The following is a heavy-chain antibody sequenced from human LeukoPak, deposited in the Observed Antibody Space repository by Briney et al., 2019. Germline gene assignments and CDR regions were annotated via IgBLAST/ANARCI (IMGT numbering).Heavy chain of an antibody. CDR3: ARGGYCGGDCYSFVY. V-gene: IGHV1-8*01. Sequence: ASVKVSCKASGYTFTSYDINWVRQATGQGLEWMGWMNPNSGNTGYAQKFQGRVTMTRNTSISTAYMELSGLRSEDTAVYYCARGGYCGGDCYSFVYWGQGTLVTVSS. CDR1: GYTFTSYD. J-gene: IGHJ4*02. D-gene: IGHD2-21*02. CDR2: MNPNSGNT.